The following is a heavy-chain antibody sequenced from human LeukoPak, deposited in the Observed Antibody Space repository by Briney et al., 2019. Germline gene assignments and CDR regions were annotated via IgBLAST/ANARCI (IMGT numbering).Heavy chain of an antibody. D-gene: IGHD2-2*02. J-gene: IGHJ3*02. CDR3: ARVWGYCSSTSCYRGAFDI. CDR1: GGSISSGGYS. V-gene: IGHV4-30-2*01. Sequence: SETLSLTCAVSGGSISSGGYSWSWIRQPPGKGLEWIGYIYHSGSTYYNPSLKSRVTISVDRSKNQFSLKLSSVTAADTAVYYCARVWGYCSSTSCYRGAFDIWGQGTMVTVSS. CDR2: IYHSGST.